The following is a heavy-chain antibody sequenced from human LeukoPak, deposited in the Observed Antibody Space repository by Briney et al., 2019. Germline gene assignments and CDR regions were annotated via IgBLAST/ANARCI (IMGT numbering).Heavy chain of an antibody. CDR3: AKDPGDCSGGSCYSEYFQH. CDR2: ISGSGGST. V-gene: IGHV3-23*01. J-gene: IGHJ1*01. D-gene: IGHD2-15*01. Sequence: PGGSLRLSCAASGFTFSSYAMSWVRQAPGKGLEWVSAISGSGGSTYYADSVKGRFTISRDNSKNTLYLQMNSLRAEDTAVYYCAKDPGDCSGGSCYSEYFQHWGQGTLVTVSS. CDR1: GFTFSSYA.